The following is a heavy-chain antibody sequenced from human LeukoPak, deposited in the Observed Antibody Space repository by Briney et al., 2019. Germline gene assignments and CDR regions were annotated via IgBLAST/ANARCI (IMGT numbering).Heavy chain of an antibody. V-gene: IGHV3-48*01. CDR1: GFTFSSYS. CDR2: ISSSSSTI. Sequence: QPGGSLRLSCAASGFTFSSYSVNWVRQATGKGLEWVSYISSSSSTIYYADSVKGRFTVSRDNAKNSLYLQMNSLRAEDTAVYYCAAEGMDVWGKGTTVTVSS. CDR3: AAEGMDV. J-gene: IGHJ6*04.